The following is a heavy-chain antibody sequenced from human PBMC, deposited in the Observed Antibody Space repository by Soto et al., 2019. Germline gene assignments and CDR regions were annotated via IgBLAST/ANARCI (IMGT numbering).Heavy chain of an antibody. D-gene: IGHD6-19*01. CDR1: GFTFSSYA. CDR2: ISGSGGTT. V-gene: IGHV3-23*01. J-gene: IGHJ3*02. CDR3: AKTANGWFSAFDI. Sequence: VQLLESGGGLVQPGGSLRLSCAASGFTFSSYAMSWVRQAPGKGLEGVSAISGSGGTTYYADSVKGRFTFSRDNSKNTLYLQMNSLRAEDTAVYYCAKTANGWFSAFDIWGQGTMVTVSS.